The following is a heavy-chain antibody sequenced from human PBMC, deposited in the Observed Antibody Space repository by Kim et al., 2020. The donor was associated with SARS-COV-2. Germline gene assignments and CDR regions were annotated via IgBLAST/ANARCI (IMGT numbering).Heavy chain of an antibody. CDR1: GFTFSSYG. V-gene: IGHV3-30*03. CDR3: ASNRKYYGSGSYILDY. D-gene: IGHD3-10*01. Sequence: GGSLRLSCAASGFTFSSYGMHWVRQAPGKGLEWVAVISYDGSNKYYADSVKGRFTISRDNSKNTLYLQMNSLRAEDTAVYYCASNRKYYGSGSYILDYWGQGTLVTVSS. CDR2: ISYDGSNK. J-gene: IGHJ4*02.